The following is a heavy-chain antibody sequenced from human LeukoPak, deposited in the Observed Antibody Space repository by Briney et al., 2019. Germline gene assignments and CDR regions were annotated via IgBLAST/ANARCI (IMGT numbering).Heavy chain of an antibody. CDR2: INSRGST. D-gene: IGHD3-16*02. J-gene: IGHJ5*02. V-gene: IGHV4-61*02. CDR3: ARYRLGWFDP. Sequence: SETLSLTCTASGGSIRSSDYFWSWIRQPAGKGLEWIGRINSRGSTNYNPSLKSRVTLSVDTSKNQFSLKLTSVTVADTAVYYCARYRLGWFDPWGQGTLVTVSS. CDR1: GGSIRSSDYF.